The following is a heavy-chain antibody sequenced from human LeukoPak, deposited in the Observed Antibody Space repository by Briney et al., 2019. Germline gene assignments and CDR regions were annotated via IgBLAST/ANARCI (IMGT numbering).Heavy chain of an antibody. V-gene: IGHV4-34*01. CDR1: GGSISSYY. Sequence: PSETLSLTCTVSGGSISSYYWSWIRQPPGKGLEWIGEINHSGSTNYNPSLKSRVTISVDTSKNQFSLKLSSVTAADTAVYYCARHRRQQWLVRPLYFDYWGQGTLVTVSS. CDR3: ARHRRQQWLVRPLYFDY. D-gene: IGHD6-19*01. CDR2: INHSGST. J-gene: IGHJ4*02.